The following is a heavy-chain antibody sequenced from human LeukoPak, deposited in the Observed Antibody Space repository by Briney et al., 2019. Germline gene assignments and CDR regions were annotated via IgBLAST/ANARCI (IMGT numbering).Heavy chain of an antibody. V-gene: IGHV3-30-3*01. CDR2: ISCDGSNK. J-gene: IGHJ3*02. CDR1: GFTFSSYA. Sequence: PGGSLRLSCASSGFTFSSYAMHWVRQAPGKGLEWVAVISCDGSNKYYADSVKGRFTISRDNSKNTLYLQMNSLRAEDTAVHYCARGRRYCSSTSCYGAFDIWGQGTMVTVSS. CDR3: ARGRRYCSSTSCYGAFDI. D-gene: IGHD2-2*01.